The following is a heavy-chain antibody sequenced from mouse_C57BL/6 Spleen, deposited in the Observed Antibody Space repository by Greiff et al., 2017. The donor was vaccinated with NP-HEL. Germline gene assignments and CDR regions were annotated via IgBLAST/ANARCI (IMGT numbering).Heavy chain of an antibody. CDR3: ARTRLRLKAMDY. D-gene: IGHD2-4*01. V-gene: IGHV1-61*01. J-gene: IGHJ4*01. CDR1: GYTFTSYW. Sequence: VQLQQPGAELVRPGSSVKLSCKASGYTFTSYWMDWVKQRPGQGLEWIGNIYPSDSETHYNQQFKDKATLTVDKSSSTAYMQLSSLTCEDSAVYYCARTRLRLKAMDYWGQGTSVTVSS. CDR2: IYPSDSET.